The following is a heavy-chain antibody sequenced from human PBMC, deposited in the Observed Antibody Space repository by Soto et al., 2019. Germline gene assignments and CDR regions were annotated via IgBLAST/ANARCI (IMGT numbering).Heavy chain of an antibody. V-gene: IGHV1-69*01. CDR3: ARVPFNGYGDYGGAKLGWFDP. J-gene: IGHJ5*02. D-gene: IGHD4-17*01. Sequence: QVQLVQSGAEVKKPGSSVKVSCKASGGTFSSYAISWVRQAPGQGLEWMGGIIPIFGTANYAQKFQGRVTITADESTSTAYMELSSLRSEDTAVYYCARVPFNGYGDYGGAKLGWFDPRGQGTLVTVSS. CDR2: IIPIFGTA. CDR1: GGTFSSYA.